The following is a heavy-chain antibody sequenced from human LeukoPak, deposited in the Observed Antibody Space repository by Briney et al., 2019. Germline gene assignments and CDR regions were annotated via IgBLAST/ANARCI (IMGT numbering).Heavy chain of an antibody. V-gene: IGHV3-21*01. J-gene: IGHJ5*02. Sequence: GGSLRPSCAASGFTFSSYSMNWVRQAPGKGLEWVSSISSSSSYIYYADSVKGRFTISRDNAKNSLYLQMNSLRAEDTAVYYCASMTIIAAAGTPRPWGQGTLVTVSS. CDR2: ISSSSSYI. CDR3: ASMTIIAAAGTPRP. CDR1: GFTFSSYS. D-gene: IGHD6-13*01.